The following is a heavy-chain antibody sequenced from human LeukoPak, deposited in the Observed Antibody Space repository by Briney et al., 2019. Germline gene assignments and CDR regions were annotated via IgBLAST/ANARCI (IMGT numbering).Heavy chain of an antibody. D-gene: IGHD4-23*01. Sequence: GGSLRLSCAASGSTFNNYAMHWVRQAPGKGLEYVSAISSNGGSTYYASSVKGRFTISRDNSKNTLYLQMGSLRDEDMAVYYCARVDRGGLDPWGQGTLVTVSS. J-gene: IGHJ5*02. CDR3: ARVDRGGLDP. CDR1: GSTFNNYA. V-gene: IGHV3-64*01. CDR2: ISSNGGST.